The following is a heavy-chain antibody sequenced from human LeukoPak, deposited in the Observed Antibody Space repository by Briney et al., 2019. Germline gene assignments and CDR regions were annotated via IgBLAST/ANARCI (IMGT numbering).Heavy chain of an antibody. CDR3: ARRVAATGMVDS. V-gene: IGHV4-4*09. CDR2: IYSGGST. Sequence: SETLSLTCTVSGGSMTGYYWRWIREPPGKGLEWIGNIYSGGSTKYNPSLESRVTISIDTSKRQFSLDLSSVTAADTAVYYWARRVAATGMVDSWGQGTLVTVSS. D-gene: IGHD6-25*01. J-gene: IGHJ4*02. CDR1: GGSMTGYY.